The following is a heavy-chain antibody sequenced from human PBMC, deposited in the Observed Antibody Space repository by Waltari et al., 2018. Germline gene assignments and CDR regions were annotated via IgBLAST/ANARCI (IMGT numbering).Heavy chain of an antibody. CDR1: GGTFSSYA. CDR2: INPNSGGT. J-gene: IGHJ4*02. D-gene: IGHD3-10*01. CDR3: AREHGSGSYLS. Sequence: QVQLVQSGAEVKKPGSSVKVSCKASGGTFSSYAISWVRQAPGQGLEWMGGINPNSGGTNYAQKFQGRVTMTRDTSISTAYMELSRLRSDDTAVYYCAREHGSGSYLSWGQGTLVTVSS. V-gene: IGHV1-2*02.